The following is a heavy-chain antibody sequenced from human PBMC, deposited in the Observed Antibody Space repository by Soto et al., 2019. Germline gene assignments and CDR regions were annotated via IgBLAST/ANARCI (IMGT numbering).Heavy chain of an antibody. J-gene: IGHJ6*02. D-gene: IGHD7-27*01. V-gene: IGHV1-18*01. Sequence: ASVKVSCKASGYTFTSYGISWVRQAPGQGLEWMGWISAYNGNTNYAQKLQGRVTMTTDTSTSTAYMELRSLRSDDTAVYYCARELGIDYYYGMDVWGQGTTVTVSS. CDR2: ISAYNGNT. CDR3: ARELGIDYYYGMDV. CDR1: GYTFTSYG.